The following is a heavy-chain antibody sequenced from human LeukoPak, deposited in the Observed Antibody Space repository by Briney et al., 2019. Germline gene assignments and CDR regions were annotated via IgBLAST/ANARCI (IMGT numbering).Heavy chain of an antibody. V-gene: IGHV4-59*01. D-gene: IGHD3-22*01. CDR3: ARGSGYHAH. J-gene: IGHJ4*02. Sequence: SETLSLTCTVSGGSISSYYWSWIRQPPGKGPEWIGYIYYSGSTNYNPSLKSRVTISVDTSKNQFSLKLSSVTAADTAVYYCARGSGYHAHWGQGTLVTVSS. CDR1: GGSISSYY. CDR2: IYYSGST.